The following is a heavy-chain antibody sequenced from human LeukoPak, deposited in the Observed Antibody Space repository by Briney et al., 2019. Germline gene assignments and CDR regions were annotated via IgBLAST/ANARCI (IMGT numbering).Heavy chain of an antibody. CDR2: ICTSGST. V-gene: IGHV4-4*09. CDR3: ARQRRGVAHFPPDF. J-gene: IGHJ4*02. D-gene: IGHD3-3*02. Sequence: PSETLSLTCTVSGDSISSYYWSWIRQPPGKGLEWIGYICTSGSTNYNPSLKSRVTISVDTSKNQFSLKLSSVTAADTAVYYCARQRRGVAHFPPDFWGQGTLVTVSS. CDR1: GDSISSYY.